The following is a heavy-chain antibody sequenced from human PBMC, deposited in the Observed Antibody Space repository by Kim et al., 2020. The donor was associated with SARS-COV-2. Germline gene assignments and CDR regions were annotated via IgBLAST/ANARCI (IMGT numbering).Heavy chain of an antibody. CDR1: GFTFDDYA. D-gene: IGHD3-10*01. Sequence: GGSLRLSCAASGFTFDDYAMHWVRQAPGKGLEWVSLISGDGGSTYYADSVKGRFTISRDNSKNSLYLQMNSLRTEDTALYYCAKDLPRGWFGELFPIYYYYGMDVWGQGTTVTVSS. J-gene: IGHJ6*02. V-gene: IGHV3-43*02. CDR2: ISGDGGST. CDR3: AKDLPRGWFGELFPIYYYYGMDV.